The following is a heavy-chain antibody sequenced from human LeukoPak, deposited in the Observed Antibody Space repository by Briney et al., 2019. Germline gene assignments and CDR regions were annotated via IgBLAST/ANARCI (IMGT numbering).Heavy chain of an antibody. CDR1: GFTVSSNY. J-gene: IGHJ4*02. CDR3: ARFTYGDYPGGGYFDY. Sequence: GGSLRLSRAASGFTVSSNYMSWVRQAPGKGLEGVSVIYSGGSTYYADSVKGRFTISRDNSKNTLYLQMNSLRAEDTAVYYCARFTYGDYPGGGYFDYWGQGTLVTVSS. CDR2: IYSGGST. D-gene: IGHD4-17*01. V-gene: IGHV3-66*02.